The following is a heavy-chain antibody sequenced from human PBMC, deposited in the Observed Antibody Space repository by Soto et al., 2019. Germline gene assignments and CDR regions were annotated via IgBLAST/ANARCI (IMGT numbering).Heavy chain of an antibody. CDR1: GITFSNYG. Sequence: QVQLVESGGGVVQPGRSLRLSCAASGITFSNYGTHWVRQAPGKGLEWVAVIWYDGRDKYYADSVKGRFTISRDNSKNPLELQINSPTADDTAVYYCGSGYGYFYHWGQGTLVTVSS. CDR2: IWYDGRDK. J-gene: IGHJ4*02. V-gene: IGHV3-33*01. CDR3: GSGYGYFYH. D-gene: IGHD3-22*01.